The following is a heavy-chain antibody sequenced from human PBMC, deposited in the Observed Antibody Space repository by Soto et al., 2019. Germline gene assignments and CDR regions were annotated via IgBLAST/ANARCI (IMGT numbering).Heavy chain of an antibody. CDR2: ITYDGTYA. D-gene: IGHD2-15*01. V-gene: IGHV3-30*18. CDR3: AKARGANNWANYYGLDV. J-gene: IGHJ6*02. CDR1: GFVFRDFG. Sequence: QVQLVESGGGVVQSGKSLRLSCVASGFVFRDFGMHWVRQAPGQGPEWVALITYDGTYAHYPSVVQGRFTISRDDDRDTVSLQMDSLRPEDSGIYYCAKARGANNWANYYGLDVWGQGTTVTVSS.